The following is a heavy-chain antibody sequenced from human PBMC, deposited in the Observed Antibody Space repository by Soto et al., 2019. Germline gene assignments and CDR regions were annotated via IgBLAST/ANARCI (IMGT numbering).Heavy chain of an antibody. CDR2: ISYDGSNK. J-gene: IGHJ4*02. Sequence: LRLSCAASGFTFSSYGIHWVRQAPGKGLEWVALISYDGSNKYYADSVKGRFTISRDNSKNTLDLQMNSLRAEDTAMYYCAKDAPYYYDSSGYYGPFDYWGQGTLVTVSS. V-gene: IGHV3-30*18. CDR3: AKDAPYYYDSSGYYGPFDY. CDR1: GFTFSSYG. D-gene: IGHD3-22*01.